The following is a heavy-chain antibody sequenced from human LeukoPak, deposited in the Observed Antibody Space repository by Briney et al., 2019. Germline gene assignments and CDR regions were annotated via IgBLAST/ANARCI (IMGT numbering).Heavy chain of an antibody. Sequence: GGSLRLSCAASGFTFSSYGMHWVRQAPGKGLEWVAIISFDGSDKYYADSVKGRFTISRDNSKNTLYLQMYNVRAEDTAVFYCARDFWFGESGAGGYFDYWGQGTLVTVST. CDR3: ARDFWFGESGAGGYFDY. CDR2: ISFDGSDK. V-gene: IGHV3-30*03. D-gene: IGHD3-10*01. J-gene: IGHJ4*02. CDR1: GFTFSSYG.